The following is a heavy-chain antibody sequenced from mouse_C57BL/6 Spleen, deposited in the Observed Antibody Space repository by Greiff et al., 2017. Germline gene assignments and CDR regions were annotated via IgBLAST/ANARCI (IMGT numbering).Heavy chain of an antibody. J-gene: IGHJ4*01. CDR1: GFTFSDYG. V-gene: IGHV5-17*01. D-gene: IGHD2-4*01. CDR2: ISSGSSTI. Sequence: EVKLVESGGGLVKPGGSLKLSCAASGFTFSDYGMHWVRQAPEKGLEWVAYISSGSSTIYYADTVKGRFTISRDNAKNTLFLQMTSLRSEDTAMYYCARGRLRDAMDYWGQGTSVTVSS. CDR3: ARGRLRDAMDY.